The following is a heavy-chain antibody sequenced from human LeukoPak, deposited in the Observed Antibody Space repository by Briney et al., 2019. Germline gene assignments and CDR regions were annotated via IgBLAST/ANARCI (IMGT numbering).Heavy chain of an antibody. CDR2: IYPGDSDT. CDR3: ARRARDYYDSSGYYYNWFDP. Sequence: GESLKISCKGSGYSFTSYWIGWVRQMPGKGLEWMGIIYPGDSDTRYSPSFQGQVTISADKSISTAYLQWSSLKASDTAMYYCARRARDYYDSSGYYYNWFDPWGQGTLVTVSS. D-gene: IGHD3-22*01. J-gene: IGHJ5*02. CDR1: GYSFTSYW. V-gene: IGHV5-51*01.